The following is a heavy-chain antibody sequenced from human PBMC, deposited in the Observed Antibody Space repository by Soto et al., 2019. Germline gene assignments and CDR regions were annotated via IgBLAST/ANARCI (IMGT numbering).Heavy chain of an antibody. Sequence: GESLKISCQVFGYRFTSYWIGWVRQVPGKGLEWMGIIYPGDSDTRYSPSFQGLVTMSADKSMFTAYLQWSSLKASDTAMYFCGWHKGHDFYDTTVALDYWGQGSLV. V-gene: IGHV5-51*01. CDR2: IYPGDSDT. D-gene: IGHD3-22*01. CDR1: GYRFTSYW. J-gene: IGHJ4*02. CDR3: GWHKGHDFYDTTVALDY.